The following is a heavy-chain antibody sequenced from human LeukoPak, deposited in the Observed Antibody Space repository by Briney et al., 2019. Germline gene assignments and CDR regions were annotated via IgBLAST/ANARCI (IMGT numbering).Heavy chain of an antibody. CDR1: GYTFADYF. CDR3: ARDLTSTSNWEFDY. D-gene: IGHD1-26*01. V-gene: IGHV1-2*04. J-gene: IGHJ4*02. CDR2: INPNTGGA. Sequence: ALVKVSCKASGYTFADYFIHWVRQAPGQGLEWMGRINPNTGGAEYAPKFQGWVTMTRDTSISTAYVEVNRLISDDTAVYYCARDLTSTSNWEFDYWGQGTLVIVPS.